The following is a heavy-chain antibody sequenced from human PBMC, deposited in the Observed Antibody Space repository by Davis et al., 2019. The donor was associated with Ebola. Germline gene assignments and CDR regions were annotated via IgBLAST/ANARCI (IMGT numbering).Heavy chain of an antibody. J-gene: IGHJ6*02. D-gene: IGHD6-13*01. V-gene: IGHV3-49*04. CDR1: GFTFGDYA. CDR2: IRSKGYGGKT. CDR3: TRDLKQPPPSYYYGMDV. Sequence: PGGSLRLSCAAYGFTFGDYAMNWVRQAPGKGLEWVGFIRSKGYGGKTEYAASVKGRFTISRDDSEGVAYLQMSSLKTEDTAVYYCTRDLKQPPPSYYYGMDVWGQGTMVAVSS.